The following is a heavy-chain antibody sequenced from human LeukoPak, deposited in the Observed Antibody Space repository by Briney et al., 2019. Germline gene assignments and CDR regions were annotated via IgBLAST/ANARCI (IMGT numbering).Heavy chain of an antibody. CDR2: IHPDSSDK. CDR1: GFTFNNYG. CDR3: TRLPRETAGDY. V-gene: IGHV3-7*03. Sequence: GGSLRLSCAASGFTFNNYGMSWVRQAPGKGLEWVANIHPDSSDKFYVDSMEGRFTISRDNTKNSLYLQIDNARLDDTGLYYCTRLPRETAGDYWGQGVPVIVSS. J-gene: IGHJ4*02. D-gene: IGHD1-14*01.